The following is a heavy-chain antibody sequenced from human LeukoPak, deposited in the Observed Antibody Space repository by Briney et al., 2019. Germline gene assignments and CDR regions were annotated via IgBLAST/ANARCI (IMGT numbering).Heavy chain of an antibody. CDR3: AKRLSGSYSEIDY. CDR2: ISGSGGST. J-gene: IGHJ4*02. V-gene: IGHV3-23*01. Sequence: AGGSLRLSCAASGFTFSSYAMSLVRQAPGKGLEWVSAISGSGGSTYYADSVKGRFTISRDNSKNTLYLQMNSLRAEDTAVYYCAKRLSGSYSEIDYWGQGNPGHRLL. D-gene: IGHD1-26*01. CDR1: GFTFSSYA.